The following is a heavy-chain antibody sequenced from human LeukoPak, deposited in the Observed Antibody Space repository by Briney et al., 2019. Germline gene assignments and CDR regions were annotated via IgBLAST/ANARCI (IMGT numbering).Heavy chain of an antibody. Sequence: GGSLRLSCAASGFTVSSNYMSWVRQAPGKGLEWVSVIYSGGIYNDGTTNYGDSVKGRFTISRDNSNKTLYLQMRSLRAEDTAVYYCARRELLGYSYGLRTFNIWGQGTTVTVSS. CDR1: GFTVSSNY. CDR3: ARRELLGYSYGLRTFNI. V-gene: IGHV3-66*04. D-gene: IGHD5-18*01. J-gene: IGHJ3*02. CDR2: IYSGGIYNDGTT.